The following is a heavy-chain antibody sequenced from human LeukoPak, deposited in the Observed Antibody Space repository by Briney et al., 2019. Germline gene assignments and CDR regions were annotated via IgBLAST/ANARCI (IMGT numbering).Heavy chain of an antibody. CDR3: VRGGQCSGGSCYADYFYYYMDV. V-gene: IGHV3-11*04. CDR2: ISYGGGTK. J-gene: IGHJ6*03. D-gene: IGHD2-15*01. CDR1: GFSFSDYY. Sequence: GGSLRLSCAASGFSFSDYYINWIRQAPGKGLEWVSYISYGGGTKHYADSVKGRFTVSRDNAKNSVILQMNSLRDEDTAVYYCVRGGQCSGGSCYADYFYYYMDVWGKGTTFTVSS.